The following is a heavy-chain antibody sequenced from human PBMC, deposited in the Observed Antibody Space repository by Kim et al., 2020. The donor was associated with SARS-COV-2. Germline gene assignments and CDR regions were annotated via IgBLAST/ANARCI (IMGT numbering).Heavy chain of an antibody. J-gene: IGHJ4*02. CDR2: ISGNSEST. Sequence: GGSLRLSCAASGFTFDNYAMHWVRQAPGKGLEWVSLISGNSESTYYVDSVKDRFTISRDNTGNSLSLQMNRLSTEDTAVYYCAKVSLRCVDGRCDSYLDAGSQGTLVTVAS. CDR1: GFTFDNYA. CDR3: AKVSLRCVDGRCDSYLDA. D-gene: IGHD1-26*01. V-gene: IGHV3-43*02.